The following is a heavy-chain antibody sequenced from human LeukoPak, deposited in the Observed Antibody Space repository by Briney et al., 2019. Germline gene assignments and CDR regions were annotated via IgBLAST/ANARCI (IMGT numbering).Heavy chain of an antibody. CDR1: GFPFIYYS. CDR3: ARDHGYAFDY. CDR2: INSISGEI. D-gene: IGHD5-12*01. V-gene: IGHV3-48*02. Sequence: GGSLSLSCVASGFPFIYYSMNWVRLAPGKGLEWVSYINSISGEICYADSVKGRFTISRDDAKNSLYLQMNSLRDEDTAVYYCARDHGYAFDYWGQGTLVTVSS. J-gene: IGHJ4*02.